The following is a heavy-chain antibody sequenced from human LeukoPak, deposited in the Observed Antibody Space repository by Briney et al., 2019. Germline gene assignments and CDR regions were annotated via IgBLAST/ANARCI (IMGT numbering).Heavy chain of an antibody. CDR1: GASFSNNY. V-gene: IGHV4-59*01. CDR2: IYYSGTT. D-gene: IGHD4-17*01. Sequence: SETLSLTCTVPGASFSNNYGGWNRQSPGKGRGWVEYIYYSGTTTYNPSLKSRVTISVDTSKNQFSLQLRSVTAADTAVYYCAREDPQNTVPEGMDVWGQGTTVTVSS. J-gene: IGHJ6*02. CDR3: AREDPQNTVPEGMDV.